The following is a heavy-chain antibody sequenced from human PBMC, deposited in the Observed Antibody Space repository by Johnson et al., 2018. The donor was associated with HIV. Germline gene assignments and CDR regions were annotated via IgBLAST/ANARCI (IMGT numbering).Heavy chain of an antibody. V-gene: IGHV3-30*02. CDR3: AKDPPATGWYAFDI. CDR2: IRYDGSNK. Sequence: QVQLVESGGGVVQPGGSLRLSCAASGFTFSSYGMHWVRQAPGKGLEWVAFIRYDGSNKYYADSVQGRFTISRDNSKNTLYLQMNSLRAEDTAEYYCAKDPPATGWYAFDIWGQGTMVTVSS. CDR1: GFTFSSYG. D-gene: IGHD1-1*01. J-gene: IGHJ3*02.